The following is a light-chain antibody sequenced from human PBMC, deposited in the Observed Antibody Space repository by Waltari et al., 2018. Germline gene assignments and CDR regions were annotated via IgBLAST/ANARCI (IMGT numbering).Light chain of an antibody. J-gene: IGKJ5*01. V-gene: IGKV3-20*01. CDR2: GTS. Sequence: IVLTQSPGTLSLSPGERATLSCRASQSVDSSYLAWYQQKPGQPPRLLIYGTSNRATGIPDRFSGSGSGTDFSLTISRLEPEDFVVFYCQQHLSTFLTFGQGTRLEIK. CDR1: QSVDSSY. CDR3: QQHLSTFLT.